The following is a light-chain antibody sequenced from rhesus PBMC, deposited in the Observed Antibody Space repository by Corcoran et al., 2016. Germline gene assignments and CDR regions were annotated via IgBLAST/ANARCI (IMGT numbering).Light chain of an antibody. CDR2: GAS. Sequence: QVILTQSPASLSLSPGERATLSCRASQSVSSYLAWYQQKPGQAPRLLNSGASSRATGIPDRFSGSGSGTDFTLTINSLEPEDVGVYHCYQHSSGYSFGQGTKVEIK. CDR1: QSVSSY. J-gene: IGKJ2*01. CDR3: YQHSSGYS. V-gene: IGKV3-10*01.